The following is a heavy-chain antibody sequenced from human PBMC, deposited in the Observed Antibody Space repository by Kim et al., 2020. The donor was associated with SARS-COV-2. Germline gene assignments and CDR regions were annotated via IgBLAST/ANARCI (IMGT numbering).Heavy chain of an antibody. V-gene: IGHV3-9*01. D-gene: IGHD6-13*01. CDR1: GFTFDDYA. J-gene: IGHJ6*02. Sequence: GGSLRLSCAASGFTFDDYAMHWVRQAPGKGLEWVSGISWNSGSIGYADSVKGRFTISRDNAKNSLYLQMNSLRAEDTALYYCASQRRLHSWGSWYWYYGIDVWGQGTTVTVSS. CDR2: ISWNSGSI. CDR3: ASQRRLHSWGSWYWYYGIDV.